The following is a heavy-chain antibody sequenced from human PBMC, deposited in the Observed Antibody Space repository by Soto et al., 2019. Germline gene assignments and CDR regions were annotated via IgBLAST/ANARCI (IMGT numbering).Heavy chain of an antibody. J-gene: IGHJ5*02. D-gene: IGHD3-3*01. CDR3: ARWKAYYDFWSGYYPPFDP. CDR1: GYTFTSYG. Sequence: ASVKVSCKASGYTFTSYGISWVRQAPGQGLEWMGWISAYNGNTNYAQKLQGRVTMTTDTSTSTAYMELRSLRSDDTAVYYCARWKAYYDFWSGYYPPFDPWGQGTLVTRLL. CDR2: ISAYNGNT. V-gene: IGHV1-18*01.